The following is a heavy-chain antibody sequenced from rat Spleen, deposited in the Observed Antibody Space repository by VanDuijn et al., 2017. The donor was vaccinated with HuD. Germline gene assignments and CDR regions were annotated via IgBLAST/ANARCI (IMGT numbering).Heavy chain of an antibody. V-gene: IGHV5-25*01. J-gene: IGHJ2*01. CDR3: ARHEGYAYYFDY. CDR2: ISTGGGNT. CDR1: GFTFSNYY. Sequence: EVQLVESGGGLVQPGRSMKLSCAASGFTFSNYYMAWVRQAPTKGLEWVASISTGGGNTYYPDSVKGRFTISRDNAKSTLYLQMDSLRSEDTATYYCARHEGYAYYFDYWGQGVMVTVSS. D-gene: IGHD1-11*01.